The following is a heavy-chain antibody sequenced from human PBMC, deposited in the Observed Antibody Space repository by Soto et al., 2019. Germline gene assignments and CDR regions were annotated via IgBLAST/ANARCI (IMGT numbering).Heavy chain of an antibody. V-gene: IGHV3-30-3*01. D-gene: IGHD6-19*01. J-gene: IGHJ5*02. Sequence: QVRLVESGGGVVQPGRSLRLSCTASGFSFSSYAMYWFRQPPGKGLEWVAVISHDGINKHYADSVKGRVTVSRDNSNHSLDLPLNSLRGEDTAMYYCARDMDSSDYFVKWFAPWGQGTLVTVSS. CDR3: ARDMDSSDYFVKWFAP. CDR2: ISHDGINK. CDR1: GFSFSSYA.